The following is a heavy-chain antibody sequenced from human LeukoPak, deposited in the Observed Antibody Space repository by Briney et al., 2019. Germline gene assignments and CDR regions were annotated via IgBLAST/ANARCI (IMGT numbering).Heavy chain of an antibody. CDR2: ISGSGGST. Sequence: PGGSLRLSCAASGFAFSSYAMSWVRQAPGKGLEWVSAISGSGGSTYYADSVKGRFTISRDNSKNTLYLQMNSLRAEDTAVYYCAKAHHGDYFFYFDYWGQGTLVTVSS. J-gene: IGHJ4*02. D-gene: IGHD4-17*01. CDR3: AKAHHGDYFFYFDY. CDR1: GFAFSSYA. V-gene: IGHV3-23*01.